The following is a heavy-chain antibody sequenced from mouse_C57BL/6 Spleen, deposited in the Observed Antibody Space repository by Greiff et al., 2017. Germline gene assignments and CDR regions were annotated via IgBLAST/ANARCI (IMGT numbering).Heavy chain of an antibody. CDR1: GYTFTSYW. Sequence: QVQLKQSGAELVKPGASVKMSCKASGYTFTSYWITWVKQRPGQGLEWIGDIYPGSGSTNYNEKFKSKATLTVDTSSSTAYMQLSSLTSEDSAVYYCARKGDYDGNYAMDYWGQGTSVTVSS. CDR2: IYPGSGST. V-gene: IGHV1-55*01. J-gene: IGHJ4*01. CDR3: ARKGDYDGNYAMDY. D-gene: IGHD2-4*01.